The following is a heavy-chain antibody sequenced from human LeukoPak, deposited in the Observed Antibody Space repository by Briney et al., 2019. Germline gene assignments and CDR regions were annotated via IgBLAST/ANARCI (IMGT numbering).Heavy chain of an antibody. CDR1: GGSISSYY. CDR2: IYYSGST. Sequence: SETLSLTCTVSGGSISSYYWSWIRQPPGKGLEWIGYIYYSGSTNYNPSLKSRVTISVDTSKNQFSLKLSSVTAADTAVYYCARGDYYDSSGYSDWFDPWGQGTLVTVSS. CDR3: ARGDYYDSSGYSDWFDP. J-gene: IGHJ5*02. D-gene: IGHD3-22*01. V-gene: IGHV4-59*01.